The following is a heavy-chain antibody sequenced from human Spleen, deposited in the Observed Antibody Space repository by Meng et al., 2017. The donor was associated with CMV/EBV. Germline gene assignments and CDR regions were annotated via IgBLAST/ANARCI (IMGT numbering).Heavy chain of an antibody. J-gene: IGHJ3*02. CDR2: IYYSGIT. Sequence: SETLSLTCTVFGGSVSSGDYYWSWIRQPPGKGLEWIAYIYYSGITNYNPSLKSRVTISVDTSKNQFSLKLRSVTAADTAVYYCARKRYYDSSGNHADAFDIWGQGTRVTVSS. V-gene: IGHV4-61*08. CDR1: GGSVSSGDYY. D-gene: IGHD3-22*01. CDR3: ARKRYYDSSGNHADAFDI.